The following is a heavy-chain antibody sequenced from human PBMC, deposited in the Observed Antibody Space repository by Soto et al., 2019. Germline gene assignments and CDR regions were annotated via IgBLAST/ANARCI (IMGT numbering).Heavy chain of an antibody. CDR1: GGSISSYY. CDR3: ARGGGYSYGYPGEGYYYYGMDV. Sequence: RSLTCTVSGGSISSYYWSWIRQPPGKGLEWIGYIYYSGSTNYNPSLKSRVTISVDTSKNQFSLKLSSVTAADTAVYYCARGGGYSYGYPGEGYYYYGMDVWGQGTTVTVSS. J-gene: IGHJ6*02. CDR2: IYYSGST. D-gene: IGHD5-18*01. V-gene: IGHV4-59*01.